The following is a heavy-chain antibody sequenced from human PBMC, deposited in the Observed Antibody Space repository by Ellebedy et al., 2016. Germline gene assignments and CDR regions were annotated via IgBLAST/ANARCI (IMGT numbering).Heavy chain of an antibody. CDR3: ARGHYDSSGYYYDY. Sequence: ASVKVSCKASGYTFTGYYMHWARQAPGQGLEWMGWINPNSGGTNYAQKFQGWVTMTRDTSISTAYMELSRLRSDDTAVYYCARGHYDSSGYYYDYWGQGTLVTVSS. D-gene: IGHD3-22*01. J-gene: IGHJ4*02. CDR1: GYTFTGYY. V-gene: IGHV1-2*04. CDR2: INPNSGGT.